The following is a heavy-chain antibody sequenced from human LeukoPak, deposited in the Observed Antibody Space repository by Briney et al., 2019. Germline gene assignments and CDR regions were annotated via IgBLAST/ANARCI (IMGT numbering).Heavy chain of an antibody. CDR2: ISGGGDVI. J-gene: IGHJ4*02. D-gene: IGHD5-12*01. CDR1: GFTFGSYA. Sequence: GGSLRLSCAASGFTFGSYAMSWVRLAPGKGLEWVSVISGGGDVIYYANSVKGRFTISRDNSKNTLYLQMNTLRAEDTPAYYWATPNRGYGGIFDYWGQGTLVTVSS. CDR3: ATPNRGYGGIFDY. V-gene: IGHV3-23*01.